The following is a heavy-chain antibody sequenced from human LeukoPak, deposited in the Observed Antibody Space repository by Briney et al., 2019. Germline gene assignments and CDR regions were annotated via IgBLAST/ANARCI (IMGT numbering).Heavy chain of an antibody. D-gene: IGHD3-10*01. J-gene: IGHJ4*02. V-gene: IGHV4-59*01. Sequence: SETLSLTCTVSGGSISNYYWSWIRQPPGKGLEWIGYISYTENTDYNPSLRSRVTISVDTSKNQFSLTLTSVTAADTAVYYCARLKEGIDYWGQGTLVTVSS. CDR2: ISYTENT. CDR3: ARLKEGIDY. CDR1: GGSISNYY.